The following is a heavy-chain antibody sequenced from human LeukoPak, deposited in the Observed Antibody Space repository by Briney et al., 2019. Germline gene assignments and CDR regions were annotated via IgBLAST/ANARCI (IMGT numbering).Heavy chain of an antibody. J-gene: IGHJ4*02. CDR1: GFTFSSYW. D-gene: IGHD3-9*01. CDR2: INSDGSST. CDR3: AKDIGYDILTGYYSHFDY. V-gene: IGHV3-74*01. Sequence: GGSLRLSCAASGFTFSSYWMHWVRQAPGKGLVWVSRINSDGSSTSYADSVKGRFTISRDNAKNSLYLQMNRLRAEDTALYYCAKDIGYDILTGYYSHFDYWGQGTLVTVSS.